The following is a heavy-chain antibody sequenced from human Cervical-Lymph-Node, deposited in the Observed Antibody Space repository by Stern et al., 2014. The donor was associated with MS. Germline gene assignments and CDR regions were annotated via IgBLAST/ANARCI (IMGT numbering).Heavy chain of an antibody. Sequence: ESGPTLVKPTQTLTLTCTLSGLSHNSSGVGVSWTRQPPGKALEWIALVFWGDEKHYSQSLKGRLTITKDNSKDQVILTMTNMVPVDTATYYCVHDEGHWGRGILVTVSS. CDR2: VFWGDEK. V-gene: IGHV2-5*02. CDR1: GLSHNSSGVG. CDR3: VHDEGH. J-gene: IGHJ4*02.